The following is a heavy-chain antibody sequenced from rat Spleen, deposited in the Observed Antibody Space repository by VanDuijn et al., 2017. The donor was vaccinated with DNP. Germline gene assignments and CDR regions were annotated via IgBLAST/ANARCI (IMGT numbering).Heavy chain of an antibody. J-gene: IGHJ2*01. V-gene: IGHV5-22*01. D-gene: IGHD4-3*01. Sequence: EVQLVESGGGLVQPGRSLKLSCAASGFTFSAYYMAWVRQAPAKGLEWVAYIGSPAYAPYYADSVKGRFTISRDNAKSTLYLQMNSLRSADMATYYCVRWNSGHFDYWGQGVMVTVSS. CDR3: VRWNSGHFDY. CDR1: GFTFSAYY. CDR2: IGSPAYAP.